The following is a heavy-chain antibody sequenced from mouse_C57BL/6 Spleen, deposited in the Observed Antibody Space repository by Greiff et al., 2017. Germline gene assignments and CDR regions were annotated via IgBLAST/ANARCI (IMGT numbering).Heavy chain of an antibody. D-gene: IGHD1-1*01. J-gene: IGHJ3*01. V-gene: IGHV1-9*01. Sequence: QVQLQQSGAELMKPGASVKLSCKATGYTFTGYWIEWVKQRPGHGLEWIGEILPGSGSTNYNEKFKGKATFTADPSSNTAYMQLSSLTTEDSAIYYCARGGIYYYGSSCVSAWFAYWGKGTLVTVSA. CDR2: ILPGSGST. CDR1: GYTFTGYW. CDR3: ARGGIYYYGSSCVSAWFAY.